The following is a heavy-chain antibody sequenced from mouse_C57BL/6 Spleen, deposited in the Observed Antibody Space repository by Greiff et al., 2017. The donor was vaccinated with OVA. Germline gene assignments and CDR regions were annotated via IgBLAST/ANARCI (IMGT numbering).Heavy chain of an antibody. D-gene: IGHD3-2*02. CDR1: GYSITSGYD. CDR2: ISYSGST. Sequence: DVHLVESGPGMVKPSQSLSLTCTVTGYSITSGYDWHWIRHFPGNKLEWMGYISYSGSTNYNPSLKSRISITHDTSKNHFFLKLNSVTTEDTATYYCARARDSSGSAWFAYWGQGTLVTVSA. J-gene: IGHJ3*01. V-gene: IGHV3-1*01. CDR3: ARARDSSGSAWFAY.